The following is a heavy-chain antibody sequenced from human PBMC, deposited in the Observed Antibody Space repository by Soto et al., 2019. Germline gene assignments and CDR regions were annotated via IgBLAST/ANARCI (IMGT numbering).Heavy chain of an antibody. D-gene: IGHD3-22*01. CDR3: ARVKGDYYDSSGYYYNVEYFDY. CDR1: GGSISRGDYY. Sequence: NPSETLSLTCTVSGGSISRGDYYWSWIRQPPGKGLEWIGYIYYSGSTYYNPSLKSRVTISVDTSKNQFSLKLSSVTAADTAVYYCARVKGDYYDSSGYYYNVEYFDYWGQGTLVTVSS. J-gene: IGHJ4*02. CDR2: IYYSGST. V-gene: IGHV4-30-4*01.